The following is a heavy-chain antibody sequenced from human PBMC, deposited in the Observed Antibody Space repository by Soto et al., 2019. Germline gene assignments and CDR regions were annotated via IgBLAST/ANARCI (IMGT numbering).Heavy chain of an antibody. CDR3: ARGGSSNWLRIFHQ. Sequence: LSLTCAVSGASISTINWWSWVRQPPGMGLEWIGEIYHDGSTNYNPSLKSRISMSLDKSKNEFSLKLSSVTAADTAVYYCARGGSSNWLRIFHQWGQGTLVTVSS. D-gene: IGHD6-13*01. CDR1: GASISTINW. J-gene: IGHJ1*01. CDR2: IYHDGST. V-gene: IGHV4-4*02.